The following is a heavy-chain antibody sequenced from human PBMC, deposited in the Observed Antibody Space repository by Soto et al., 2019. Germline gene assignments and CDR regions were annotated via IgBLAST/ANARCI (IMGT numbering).Heavy chain of an antibody. CDR2: INHSGST. J-gene: IGHJ4*02. Sequence: QVQLQQWGAVLLKPSETLSLTCAVYGVSFSGYYWSWIRQPPGKGLEWIGEINHSGSTNYNPSLKSRVTISVDTSKNQFSLKLSSVTAADTAVYYCARTARFDYWGQGTLVTVSS. CDR1: GVSFSGYY. V-gene: IGHV4-34*01. CDR3: ARTARFDY.